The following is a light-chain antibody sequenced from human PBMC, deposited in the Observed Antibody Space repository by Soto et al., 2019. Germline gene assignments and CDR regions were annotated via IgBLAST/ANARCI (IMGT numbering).Light chain of an antibody. CDR3: QQYGSSPNT. J-gene: IGKJ2*01. CDR1: QSVSSTF. Sequence: EIVLTQSPGTLSLTPGERATLSCRASQSVSSTFLAWYQQKPGQAPKVLIYGASTRATGIPDRFSGSGSGTDFTLTISRLEPEDFAMYYCQQYGSSPNTFGQGTKLEIK. V-gene: IGKV3-20*01. CDR2: GAS.